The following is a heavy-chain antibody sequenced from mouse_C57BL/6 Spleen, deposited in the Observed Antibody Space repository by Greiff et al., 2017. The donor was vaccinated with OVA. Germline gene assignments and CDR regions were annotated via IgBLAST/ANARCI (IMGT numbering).Heavy chain of an antibody. Sequence: VKVVESGPGLVAPSQSLSITCTVSGFSLTSYAISWVRQPPGKGLEWLGVIWTGGGTNYTSALKSRLSISKDNTKSQVFLKMISLQTDDTARYYCAREADYYGSRPFAYWGQGTLVTVSA. J-gene: IGHJ3*01. D-gene: IGHD1-1*01. CDR3: AREADYYGSRPFAY. CDR2: IWTGGGT. CDR1: GFSLTSYA. V-gene: IGHV2-9-1*01.